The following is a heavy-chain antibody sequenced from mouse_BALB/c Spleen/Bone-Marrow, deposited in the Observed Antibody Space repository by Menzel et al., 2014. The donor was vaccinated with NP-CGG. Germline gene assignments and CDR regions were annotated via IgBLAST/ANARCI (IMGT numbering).Heavy chain of an antibody. D-gene: IGHD1-1*01. CDR2: IYPGNGDT. CDR1: GYTFTSYW. Sequence: VQLQQSGAELARPGASVKLSCKASGYTFTSYWMQWVKQRPGQGLEWIGAIYPGNGDTRYTQKFKGKATLIADKSSSTAYMQFSSLASEDSAVYYCAREGYYYGSSIYYAMDYWGQGTSVTVSS. V-gene: IGHV1-87*01. CDR3: AREGYYYGSSIYYAMDY. J-gene: IGHJ4*01.